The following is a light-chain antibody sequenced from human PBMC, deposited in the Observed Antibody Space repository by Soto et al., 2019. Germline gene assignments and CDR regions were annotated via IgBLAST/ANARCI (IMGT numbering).Light chain of an antibody. CDR2: DVN. J-gene: IGLJ1*01. Sequence: QSVLTQPASVSGSPGQPIVISCTGTSSDVGGYNYVSWYQQHPGKAPKLMVYDVNDRPSGVSDRFSGSKSGNTASLTISGLQAEDEADYYCSSYSSSSTYVFGTGTKVT. V-gene: IGLV2-14*01. CDR1: SSDVGGYNY. CDR3: SSYSSSSTYV.